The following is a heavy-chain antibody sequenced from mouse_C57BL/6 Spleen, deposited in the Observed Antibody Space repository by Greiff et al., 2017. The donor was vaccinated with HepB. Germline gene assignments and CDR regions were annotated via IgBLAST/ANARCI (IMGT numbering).Heavy chain of an antibody. D-gene: IGHD1-1*01. V-gene: IGHV7-1*01. J-gene: IGHJ1*03. CDR2: SRNKANDYTT. CDR1: GFTFSDFY. Sequence: EVKVVESGGGLVQSGRSLRLSCATSGFTFSDFYMEWVRQAPGKGLEWIAASRNKANDYTTEYSASVKGRFIVSRDTSQSILYLQMNALRAEDTAIYYCARDALITTVVAGYWYFDVWGTGTTVTVSS. CDR3: ARDALITTVVAGYWYFDV.